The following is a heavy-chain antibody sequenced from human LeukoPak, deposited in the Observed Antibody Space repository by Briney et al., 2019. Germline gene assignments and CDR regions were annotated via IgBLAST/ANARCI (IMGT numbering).Heavy chain of an antibody. J-gene: IGHJ5*02. CDR2: IYYTGST. CDR1: GGSISSYY. D-gene: IGHD3-3*01. Sequence: SETLSLTCTVSGGSISSYYWSWIRQPPGKGLEWIGYIYYTGSTNYNPSLKSRVTISVDTSKNQFSLKLSSVTAADTAVYYCARDGTLTIFGVVNNWFDPWGQGTLVTVSS. CDR3: ARDGTLTIFGVVNNWFDP. V-gene: IGHV4-59*12.